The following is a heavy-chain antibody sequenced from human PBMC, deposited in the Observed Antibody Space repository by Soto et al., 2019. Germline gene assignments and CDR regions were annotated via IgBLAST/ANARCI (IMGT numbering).Heavy chain of an antibody. J-gene: IGHJ4*02. CDR1: YY. CDR3: ARGQCAAERHSTYDY. Sequence: YYWSWIRQPPGKGLEWIGYIYDSGNTYYNPAVESPVSIAVHRSKYQFSLNLRTVTAADTAVYYCARGQCAAERHSTYDYSAQGPL. V-gene: IGHV4-30-2*01. CDR2: IYDSGNT. D-gene: IGHD6-25*01.